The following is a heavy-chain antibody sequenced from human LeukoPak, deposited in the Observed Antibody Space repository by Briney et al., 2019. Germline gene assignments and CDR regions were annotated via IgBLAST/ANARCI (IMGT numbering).Heavy chain of an antibody. D-gene: IGHD1-7*01. CDR3: ARSPPIWNYVDYFDY. J-gene: IGHJ4*02. Sequence: ASVKLSCKASGYTFTAYYLNWVRQAPGQGLEWLGWIHPSSGVAKLPQRFQGRVTMARDTSITTAYMELSSLRSDDTAVYYCARSPPIWNYVDYFDYWGQGVLVSVSS. CDR2: IHPSSGVA. V-gene: IGHV1-2*02. CDR1: GYTFTAYY.